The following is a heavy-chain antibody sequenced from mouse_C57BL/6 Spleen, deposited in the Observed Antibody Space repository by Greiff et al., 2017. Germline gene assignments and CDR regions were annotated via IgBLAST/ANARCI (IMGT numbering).Heavy chain of an antibody. CDR3: ARGIYYYGSSYYFDY. CDR2: ISYSGST. V-gene: IGHV3-1*01. D-gene: IGHD1-1*01. Sequence: VQLKESGPGMVKPSQSLSLTCTVTGYSITSGYDWHWIRHFPGNKLEWMGYISYSGSTNYNPSLKSRISITHDTSKNHFFLKLNSVTTEDTATYYCARGIYYYGSSYYFDYWGQGTTLTVSS. CDR1: GYSITSGYD. J-gene: IGHJ2*01.